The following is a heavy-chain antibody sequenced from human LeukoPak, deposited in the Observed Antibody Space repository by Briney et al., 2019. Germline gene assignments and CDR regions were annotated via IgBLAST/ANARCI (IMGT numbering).Heavy chain of an antibody. V-gene: IGHV3-23*01. CDR2: ISGSGGST. D-gene: IGHD3-22*01. CDR1: GFTFSSYA. Sequence: GGSLRLSCAASGFTFSSYAMSWVRLAPGKGLEWVSAISGSGGSTYYADSVKGRFTISRDNAKNSLYLQMNSLRAEDTALYYCASHSSGSFDIWGQGTMVTVSS. J-gene: IGHJ3*02. CDR3: ASHSSGSFDI.